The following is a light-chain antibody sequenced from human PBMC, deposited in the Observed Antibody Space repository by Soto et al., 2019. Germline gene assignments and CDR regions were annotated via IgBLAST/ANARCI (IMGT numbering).Light chain of an antibody. Sequence: SALTQPPSASGTPGQRVTISCSGSSSNIGSNTVNWYQQLPGTAPKLLIYSNSQRPSGVPDRFSGSKSGTSASLAISGLQSEDEADYYCATWDDSLNLLYVFGTGTKVTVL. CDR1: SSNIGSNT. V-gene: IGLV1-44*01. CDR3: ATWDDSLNLLYV. CDR2: SNS. J-gene: IGLJ1*01.